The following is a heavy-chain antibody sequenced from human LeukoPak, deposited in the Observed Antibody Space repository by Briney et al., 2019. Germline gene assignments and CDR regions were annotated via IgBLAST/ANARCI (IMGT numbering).Heavy chain of an antibody. CDR2: LSGTGAHT. D-gene: IGHD6-19*01. J-gene: IGHJ4*02. Sequence: PGGSLRLSCAASGFTFSSYGMSWVRQAPGKGLEWVSALSGTGAHTYYAPSVKGRFTISRDNSKNTLYLQMGSLRPEDMAVYYCARVGGSGSFDSWGQGTLVSVSS. V-gene: IGHV3-23*01. CDR1: GFTFSSYG. CDR3: ARVGGSGSFDS.